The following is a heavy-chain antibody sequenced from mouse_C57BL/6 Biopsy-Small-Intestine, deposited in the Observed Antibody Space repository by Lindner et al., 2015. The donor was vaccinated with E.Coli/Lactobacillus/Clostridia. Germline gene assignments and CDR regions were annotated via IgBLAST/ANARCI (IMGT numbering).Heavy chain of an antibody. CDR2: ISSGSSTI. V-gene: IGHV5-17*01. CDR3: ARQGLRGDFDY. Sequence: VQLQESGGGLVKPGGSLKLSCAASGFTFSDYGMHWVRQAPEKGLEWVAYISSGSSTIYYADTVKGRFTISRDNAKNTLFLQMTSLRSEDTAMYYCARQGLRGDFDYWGQGTTLXVSS. CDR1: GFTFSDYG. D-gene: IGHD2-4*01. J-gene: IGHJ2*01.